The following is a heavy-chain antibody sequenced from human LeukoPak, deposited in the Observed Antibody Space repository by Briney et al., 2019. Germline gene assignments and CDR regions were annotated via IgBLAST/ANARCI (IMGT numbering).Heavy chain of an antibody. V-gene: IGHV3-23*01. CDR2: ISGSGGSI. CDR1: GFTFSSCA. CDR3: AKLPEEHLNLAY. J-gene: IGHJ4*02. Sequence: GGSLRLSCAASGFTFSSCAMSWVRQAPGKGLEWVSVISGSGGSIYYGDSLKGRFSISRDNSKNMLYLQMNSLRVEDTAVYYCAKLPEEHLNLAYWGQGTLVTVSS. D-gene: IGHD1-14*01.